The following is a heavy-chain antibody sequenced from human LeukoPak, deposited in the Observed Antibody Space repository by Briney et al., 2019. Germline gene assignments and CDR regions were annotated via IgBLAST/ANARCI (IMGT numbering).Heavy chain of an antibody. CDR3: ARDAPSSGRSREDY. CDR1: GGSISSGGYY. V-gene: IGHV4-31*03. CDR2: IYSSGST. D-gene: IGHD6-19*01. J-gene: IGHJ4*02. Sequence: KSSETLSLTCTVSGGSISSGGYYWSWIRQHPGKGLERIGYIYSSGSTYYNPSLKSRVTISVDTSKNQCSLKLSSVTAADTAVYYCARDAPSSGRSREDYWGQGTLVTVSS.